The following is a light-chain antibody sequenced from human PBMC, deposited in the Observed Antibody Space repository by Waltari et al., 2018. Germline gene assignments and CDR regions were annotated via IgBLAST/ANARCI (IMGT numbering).Light chain of an antibody. J-gene: IGLJ3*02. V-gene: IGLV7-43*01. CDR3: LIYYGGVWV. CDR1: KGAVTSGYY. CDR2: STS. Sequence: QTVVTEEPSLTVSPGGTVTLTLASNKGAVTSGYYPSWLQPKPGQPPSALIYSTSNKHAWTPARVSGSLLGGKAALTLSGAQPEAEDDYYCLIYYGGVWVFGGGTKLAVL.